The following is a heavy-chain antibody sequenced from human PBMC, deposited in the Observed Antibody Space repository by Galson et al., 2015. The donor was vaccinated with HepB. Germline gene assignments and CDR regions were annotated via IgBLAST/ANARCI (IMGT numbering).Heavy chain of an antibody. D-gene: IGHD6-19*01. Sequence: SLRLSCAASGFTFGDYAMSWVRQAPGKGLEWVGFIRSKAYGGTTEYAASVKGRFTISRDDSKSIAYLQMNSLKTEDTAVYYCTREGYSSGWNTGYFQHWGQGTLVTVSS. J-gene: IGHJ1*01. CDR1: GFTFGDYA. CDR2: IRSKAYGGTT. CDR3: TREGYSSGWNTGYFQH. V-gene: IGHV3-49*04.